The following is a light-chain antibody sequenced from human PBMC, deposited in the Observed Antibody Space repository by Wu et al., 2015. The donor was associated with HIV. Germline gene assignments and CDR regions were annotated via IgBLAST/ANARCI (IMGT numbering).Light chain of an antibody. CDR1: QSVSRY. V-gene: IGKV3-11*01. J-gene: IGKJ2*04. Sequence: EIVLTQSPATLSLSPGERATLSCRASQSVSRYLAWYQKKPGQAPRLLIYDASNRATGIPARFSGSGSGTDFTLTISSLEPEDFAVYYCQQRSNWPLCSFGQGTKVQIK. CDR3: QQRSNWPLCS. CDR2: DAS.